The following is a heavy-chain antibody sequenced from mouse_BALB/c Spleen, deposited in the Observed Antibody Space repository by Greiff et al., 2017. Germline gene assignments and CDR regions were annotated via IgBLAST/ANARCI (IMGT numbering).Heavy chain of an antibody. V-gene: IGHV1-12*01. Sequence: QVQLQQPGAELVKPGASVKMSCKASGYTFTSYNMHWVKQTPGQGLEWIGAIYPGNGDTSYNQKFKGKATLTADKSSSTAYMQLSSLTSEDSAVYYCAREGLTTGAEDYWGQGTTLTVSS. CDR2: IYPGNGDT. D-gene: IGHD1-1*01. CDR1: GYTFTSYN. CDR3: AREGLTTGAEDY. J-gene: IGHJ2*01.